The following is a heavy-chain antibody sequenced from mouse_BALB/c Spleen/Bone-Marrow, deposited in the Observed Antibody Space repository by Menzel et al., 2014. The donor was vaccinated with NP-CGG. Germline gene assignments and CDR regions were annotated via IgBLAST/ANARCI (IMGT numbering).Heavy chain of an antibody. CDR3: AKQDYYRYDYAMDY. CDR2: IWGDGST. D-gene: IGHD2-14*01. CDR1: GFSLTSYG. J-gene: IGHJ4*01. Sequence: VNLVDSGTGLVAPSQSLSITCTVSGFSLTSYGVVWVRQPPGKGLEWLGVIWGDGSTNYHSALISRLSISKDNSKSQVFLKLNSLQTDDTATYYCAKQDYYRYDYAMDYWGQGTSVTVSS. V-gene: IGHV2-3*01.